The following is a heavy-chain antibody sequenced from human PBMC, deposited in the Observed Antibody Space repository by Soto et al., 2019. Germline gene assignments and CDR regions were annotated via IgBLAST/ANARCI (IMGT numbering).Heavy chain of an antibody. CDR3: ARCGGSCLYYYCYGMDV. CDR1: GGTFSSYA. V-gene: IGHV1-69*13. J-gene: IGHJ6*02. Sequence: SVKVSCKASGGTFSSYAISWVRQAPGQGLEWMGGIIPIFGTANYAQKFQGRVTITADESTSTAYMELSSLRCEDTAVYYCARCGGSCLYYYCYGMDVSGQGTTVPVS. D-gene: IGHD2-15*01. CDR2: IIPIFGTA.